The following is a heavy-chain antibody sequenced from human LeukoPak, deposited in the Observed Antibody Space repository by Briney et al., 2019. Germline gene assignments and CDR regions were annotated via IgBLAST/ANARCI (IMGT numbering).Heavy chain of an antibody. J-gene: IGHJ4*03. CDR3: ARRCDTSSYYTFYFDN. V-gene: IGHV1-2*02. CDR2: INPNSGGT. Sequence: SVPVPYKASGYTFTAYYIHWVRLAPGQGLEWMGWINPNSGGTNYAQKFQGRVTMTRDTSISTAYMELSRLRSDDTAVYFCARRCDTSSYYTFYFDNTGPGTPLSVSS. CDR1: GYTFTAYY. D-gene: IGHD3-22*01.